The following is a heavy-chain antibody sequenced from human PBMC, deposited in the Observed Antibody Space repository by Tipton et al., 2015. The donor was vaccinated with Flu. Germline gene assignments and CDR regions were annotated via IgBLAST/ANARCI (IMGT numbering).Heavy chain of an antibody. D-gene: IGHD3-10*01. J-gene: IGHJ4*02. CDR2: VSHSGST. V-gene: IGHV4-38-2*01. Sequence: TLSLTCSVSGDSNSSGYYWGWIRQPPGKGLEWIGSVSHSGSTYYNPSLKSRVTISIDTFKTQFSLRLSSVTAADTAVYYCVRLTYYYGSGTSDFWGQGTLVTVSS. CDR1: GDSNSSGYY. CDR3: VRLTYYYGSGTSDF.